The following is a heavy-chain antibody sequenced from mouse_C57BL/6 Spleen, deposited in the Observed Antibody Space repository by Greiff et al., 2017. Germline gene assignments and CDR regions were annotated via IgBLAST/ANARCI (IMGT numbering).Heavy chain of an antibody. V-gene: IGHV1-64*01. D-gene: IGHD1-1*01. CDR2: IHPNSGST. J-gene: IGHJ3*01. CDR3: SRSGSRSWFSY. CDR1: GYTFTSYW. Sequence: VQLQQPGAELVKPGASVKLSCKASGYTFTSYWMHWVKQRPGQGLEWIGMIHPNSGSTNYNEKFKSKATLTVDKSSSTAYMQLSSLTSEYSAVYYCSRSGSRSWFSYWGHGTLVSVSA.